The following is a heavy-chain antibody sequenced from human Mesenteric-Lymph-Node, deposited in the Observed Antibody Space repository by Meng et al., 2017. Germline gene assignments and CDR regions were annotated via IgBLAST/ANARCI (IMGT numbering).Heavy chain of an antibody. Sequence: SETLSLTCAVYGGSFSGYYWSWIRQPPGKGLEWIGEINHSGSTNYNPSLKSRVTISVDTSKNQFSLKLNSVSAADTAVYYCTRASVWYSGGYWGQGTLVTVSS. V-gene: IGHV4-34*01. CDR3: TRASVWYSGGY. D-gene: IGHD1-26*01. CDR2: INHSGST. CDR1: GGSFSGYY. J-gene: IGHJ4*02.